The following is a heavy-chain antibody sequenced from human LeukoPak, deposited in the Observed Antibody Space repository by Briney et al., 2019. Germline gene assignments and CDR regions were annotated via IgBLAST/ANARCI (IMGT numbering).Heavy chain of an antibody. D-gene: IGHD6-19*01. Sequence: SETLSLTCTVSGGSISSSTYYWGWIRQPPGKGLEWIGSIYSSGNTCYNPSLKSRVTISVDTSKNQFSLKLTSVTAADTAVYYCASPYSSRFDYWGQGTLVTVSS. CDR3: ASPYSSRFDY. CDR2: IYSSGNT. V-gene: IGHV4-39*01. CDR1: GGSISSSTYY. J-gene: IGHJ4*02.